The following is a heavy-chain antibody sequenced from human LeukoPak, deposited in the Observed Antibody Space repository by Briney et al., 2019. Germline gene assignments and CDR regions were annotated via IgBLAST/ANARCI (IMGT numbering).Heavy chain of an antibody. CDR3: ARSGIAVAGTTPSGGMDV. CDR1: GGSFSGYY. CDR2: INHSGST. D-gene: IGHD6-19*01. Sequence: PSETLSLTCAVYGGSFSGYYWSWIRQPPGKGPEWIGEINHSGSTNYNPSLKSRVTISVDTSKNQFSLKLSSVTAADTAVYYCARSGIAVAGTTPSGGMDVWGQGTTVTVSS. J-gene: IGHJ6*02. V-gene: IGHV4-34*01.